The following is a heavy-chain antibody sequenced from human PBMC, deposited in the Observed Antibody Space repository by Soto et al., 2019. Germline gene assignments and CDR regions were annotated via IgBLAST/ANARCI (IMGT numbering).Heavy chain of an antibody. J-gene: IGHJ4*02. CDR2: VSPNGQGI. CDR1: GFTLGRYG. D-gene: IGHD3-10*01. CDR3: AKDRDYPRDYFHY. Sequence: GGSLRLSCAASGFTLGRYGTSWVRQAPGKGLEWVSAVSPNGQGIYYADSVRGRFTISRDFSKNTVFLHMDSLRAEDTAVYYCAKDRDYPRDYFHYWGQGTLVTVSS. V-gene: IGHV3-23*01.